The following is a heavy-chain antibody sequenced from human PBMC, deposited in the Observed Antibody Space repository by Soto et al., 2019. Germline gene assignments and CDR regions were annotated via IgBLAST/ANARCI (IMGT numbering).Heavy chain of an antibody. CDR1: GFTFSSYA. CDR3: ARFLPTYYYGSGSYYIDY. J-gene: IGHJ4*02. CDR2: ISYDGSNK. V-gene: IGHV3-30*04. Sequence: GGSLRLSCAASGFTFSSYAMHWVRQAPGKGLEWVAVISYDGSNKYYADSVKGRFTISRDNSKNTLYLQMNSLRAEDTAVYYCARFLPTYYYGSGSYYIDYWGQGTLVTVSS. D-gene: IGHD3-10*01.